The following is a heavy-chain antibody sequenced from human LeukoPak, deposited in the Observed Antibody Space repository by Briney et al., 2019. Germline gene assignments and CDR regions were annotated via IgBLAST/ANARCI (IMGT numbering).Heavy chain of an antibody. CDR3: ARVRSITYAFDI. D-gene: IGHD3-10*01. CDR1: GFTFSSYG. CDR2: IWYDGSNK. J-gene: IGHJ3*02. Sequence: GGSLRLSCAASGFTFSSYGMHWVRQAPGKGLEWVAVIWYDGSNKYYADSVKGRFTISRDNSKNTLYLQMNSLRAEDTAVYYCARVRSITYAFDIWGQGTMVTVSS. V-gene: IGHV3-33*01.